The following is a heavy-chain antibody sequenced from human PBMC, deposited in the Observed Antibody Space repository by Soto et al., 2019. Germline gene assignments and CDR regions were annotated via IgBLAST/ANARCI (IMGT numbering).Heavy chain of an antibody. D-gene: IGHD6-13*01. Sequence: VGSLRLSCAASGFTFSGSAMHWVRQASGKGLEWVGRIRSKANSYATAYAASVKGRFTISRDDSKNTAYLQMNSLKTEDTAVYYCTSPGSAANFDYWGQGTLVTVSS. CDR1: GFTFSGSA. CDR2: IRSKANSYAT. J-gene: IGHJ4*02. CDR3: TSPGSAANFDY. V-gene: IGHV3-73*01.